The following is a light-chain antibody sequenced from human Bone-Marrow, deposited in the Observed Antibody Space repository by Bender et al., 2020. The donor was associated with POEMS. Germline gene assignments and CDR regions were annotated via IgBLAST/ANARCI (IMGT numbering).Light chain of an antibody. V-gene: IGLV1-40*01. CDR1: SSNTGSGYD. Sequence: QSALTQPASVSGSPGQSITISCTGSSSNTGSGYDINWYQHLPGTAPKLLIYGYNNRPSGVPDRFSGSKSGTSASLTISGLQAEDEADYYCCSYAGSTTYVVFGGGTKLTVL. J-gene: IGLJ2*01. CDR3: CSYAGSTTYVV. CDR2: GYN.